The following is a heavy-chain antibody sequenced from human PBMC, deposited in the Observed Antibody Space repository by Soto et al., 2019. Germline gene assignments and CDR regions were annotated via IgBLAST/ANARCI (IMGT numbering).Heavy chain of an antibody. CDR3: TTESTVTTSYYYYGMDV. Sequence: GGSLRLSCAASGFTFSNAWMNWVRQAPGKGLEWVGRIKSKTDGGTTDYAAPVKGRFTISRDDSKNTLYLQMNSLKTEDTAVYYCTTESTVTTSYYYYGMDVWGQGTTVTVSS. CDR2: IKSKTDGGTT. J-gene: IGHJ6*02. V-gene: IGHV3-15*07. D-gene: IGHD4-17*01. CDR1: GFTFSNAW.